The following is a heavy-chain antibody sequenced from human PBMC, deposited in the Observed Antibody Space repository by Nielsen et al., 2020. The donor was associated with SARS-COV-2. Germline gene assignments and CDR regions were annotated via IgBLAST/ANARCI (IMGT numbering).Heavy chain of an antibody. D-gene: IGHD4-17*01. CDR2: ISSNGGST. CDR1: GFTLSSYA. J-gene: IGHJ6*02. V-gene: IGHV3-64D*06. CDR3: VKGLRSSDYYYYYGMDV. Sequence: GESLKISCSASGFTLSSYAMHWVRQAPGKGLEYVSAISSNGGSTYYADSVKGRFTISRDNSKNTLYLQMSSLRAEDTVVYYCVKGLRSSDYYYYYGMDVWGQGTTVTVSS.